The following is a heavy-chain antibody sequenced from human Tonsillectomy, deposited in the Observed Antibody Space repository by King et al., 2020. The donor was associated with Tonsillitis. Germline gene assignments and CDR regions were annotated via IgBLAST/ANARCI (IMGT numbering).Heavy chain of an antibody. D-gene: IGHD3-10*01. CDR2: IYYSGST. CDR3: ARDTPSTYYYGSGSYLGGMDV. V-gene: IGHV4-30-4*01. J-gene: IGHJ6*02. CDR1: GGSISSGDYY. Sequence: VQLQESGPGLVKPSQTLSLTCTVSGGSISSGDYYWSWIRQPPGKGLEWIGYIYYSGSTYYNPSLKSRVTISVDTSKNQFSLKLSSVTAAGTAVYYCARDTPSTYYYGSGSYLGGMDVWGQGTTVTVSS.